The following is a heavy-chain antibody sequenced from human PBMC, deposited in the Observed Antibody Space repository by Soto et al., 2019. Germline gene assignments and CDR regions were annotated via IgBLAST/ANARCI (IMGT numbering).Heavy chain of an antibody. V-gene: IGHV1-69*02. CDR2: VIPILGIA. CDR1: GGTFSSYT. Sequence: SVKVSCKASGGTFSSYTISWVRQAPGQGLEWVGRVIPILGIANYAQKFQGRVTITADKSTSTAYMELSTLRSEDTAAYYCARYVYDSRGPRVNDWFAPWGQGTLVTLSS. CDR3: ARYVYDSRGPRVNDWFAP. D-gene: IGHD3-22*01. J-gene: IGHJ5*02.